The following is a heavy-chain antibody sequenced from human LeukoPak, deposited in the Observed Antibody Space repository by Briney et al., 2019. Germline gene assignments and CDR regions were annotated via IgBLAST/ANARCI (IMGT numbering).Heavy chain of an antibody. D-gene: IGHD4-17*01. CDR2: IYSGGGT. CDR1: GASLNSYY. J-gene: IGHJ4*02. V-gene: IGHV4-4*07. CDR3: AREGRHGDYKAD. Sequence: PSETLSLTCTVSGASLNSYYWSWIRQPAGKGLEWIGRIYSGGGTNYNPSLKRRVTLSVDTSKNQFSLRLSSLTVADTAVYYCAREGRHGDYKADWGQGTLVTVPS.